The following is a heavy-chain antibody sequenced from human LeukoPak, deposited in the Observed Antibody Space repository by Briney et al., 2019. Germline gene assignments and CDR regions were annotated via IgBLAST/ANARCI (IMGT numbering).Heavy chain of an antibody. J-gene: IGHJ4*02. D-gene: IGHD5-12*01. CDR3: ARLLGGYAGFDY. Sequence: SETLSLTCTVSGGSISNYYWSWIRQPPGKGLEWIASIFYSGSTNYNPSLKSRVTISVDTSKNQFSLKLSSVTAADTAVYYCARLLGGYAGFDYWGQGTLVTVSS. V-gene: IGHV4-59*01. CDR1: GGSISNYY. CDR2: IFYSGST.